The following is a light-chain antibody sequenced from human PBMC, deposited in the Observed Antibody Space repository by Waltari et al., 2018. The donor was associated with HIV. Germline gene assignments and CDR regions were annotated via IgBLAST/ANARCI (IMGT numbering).Light chain of an antibody. CDR2: TNG. CDR1: SSNIGAGYD. J-gene: IGLJ3*02. CDR3: QSYDSSLSSSV. Sequence: QSVLTQPPSVSGAPGQRVTISCAGSSSNIGAGYDVHWYQQLPGTAPKLLIHTNGSRPSGVPDGFAGSQSGTLASLAITGLQAEDEADYYCQSYDSSLSSSVFGGGTKLTVL. V-gene: IGLV1-40*01.